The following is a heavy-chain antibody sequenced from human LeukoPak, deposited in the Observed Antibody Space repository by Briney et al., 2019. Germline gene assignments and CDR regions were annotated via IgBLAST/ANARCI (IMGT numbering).Heavy chain of an antibody. V-gene: IGHV3-15*01. CDR2: IKSKTDGGTT. J-gene: IGHJ4*02. CDR1: GFTFSNAW. Sequence: GGSLRLSCAASGFTFSNAWMSWVRQAPGKGLEWVGRIKSKTDGGTTDYAAPVKGRFTISRDDSKNTLYLQMNSLKTEDTAVYYCTTGPMGRLVVREVIRTADYWGQGTLVTVSS. D-gene: IGHD3-10*01. CDR3: TTGPMGRLVVREVIRTADY.